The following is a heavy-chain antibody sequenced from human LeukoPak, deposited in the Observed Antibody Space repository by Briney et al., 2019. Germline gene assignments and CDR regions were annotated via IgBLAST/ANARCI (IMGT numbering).Heavy chain of an antibody. V-gene: IGHV1-24*01. Sequence: ASVKVSCKVSGYTLTEMSIHWVRQAPGGALEWMGGFDPEEGETVYAPKFQGRVTMTEDTSADTAYMELSSLRSEDTAVYYCTTCLNGAGQPVAIYYYGMDVWGQGTTVTVSS. CDR3: TTCLNGAGQPVAIYYYGMDV. D-gene: IGHD2-2*01. CDR2: FDPEEGET. J-gene: IGHJ6*02. CDR1: GYTLTEMS.